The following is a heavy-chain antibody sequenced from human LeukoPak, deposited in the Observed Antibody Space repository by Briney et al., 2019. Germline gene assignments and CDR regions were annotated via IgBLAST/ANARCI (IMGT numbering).Heavy chain of an antibody. CDR1: GFTLSNQG. V-gene: IGHV3-30*02. J-gene: IGHJ4*02. CDR3: AKDADNWNSYFAY. Sequence: GGSLRLPCAASGFTLSNQGMHWVRQAPGKGLEWVAFVRYDGSNKYYADSVQGRFTISKDNSKNTLYLQMSSLTAEDTAVYYCAKDADNWNSYFAYWGQGTLVTVSS. D-gene: IGHD1-7*01. CDR2: VRYDGSNK.